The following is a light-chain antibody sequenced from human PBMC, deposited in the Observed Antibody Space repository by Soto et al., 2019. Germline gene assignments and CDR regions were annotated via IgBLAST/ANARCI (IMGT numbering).Light chain of an antibody. Sequence: VLTQSPGTLSLSPGERATLSCRASQTVRNNYLAWYQQKPGQAPRLLIYGASSRATGIPDRFSGTGSETDFTLTINRLEPEDFAVYYCQQYENSPITFGQGTRLAIK. CDR1: QTVRNNY. CDR2: GAS. CDR3: QQYENSPIT. J-gene: IGKJ5*01. V-gene: IGKV3-20*01.